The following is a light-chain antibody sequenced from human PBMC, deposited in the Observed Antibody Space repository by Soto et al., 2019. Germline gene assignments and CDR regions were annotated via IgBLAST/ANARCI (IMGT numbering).Light chain of an antibody. Sequence: EIVMTQSPATLSVSPGERATLSCRASQSVSSNLAWYQQKPGQAPRLLIYGSSSRATGVPDRFSGSGSGTDFTLTISRLEPEDSAVYYCQQYCTLITFGQGTRLEIK. J-gene: IGKJ5*01. V-gene: IGKV3-20*01. CDR2: GSS. CDR3: QQYCTLIT. CDR1: QSVSSN.